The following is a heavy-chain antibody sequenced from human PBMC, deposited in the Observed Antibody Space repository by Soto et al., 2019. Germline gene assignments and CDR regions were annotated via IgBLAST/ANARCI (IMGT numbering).Heavy chain of an antibody. Sequence: EVQLVESGGGLVQPGGSRRLSCAASGFIFSNYPMNWVRQAPGKGLEWVSYISSTSSTIYYADSVKGRFTISRDNAKNSLYLQMNSSGDEVTAVDYCATYGDHDASRYYSYGTGVWGRGTTVTVFS. J-gene: IGHJ6*02. CDR3: ATYGDHDASRYYSYGTGV. D-gene: IGHD4-17*01. CDR2: ISSTSSTI. V-gene: IGHV3-48*02. CDR1: GFIFSNYP.